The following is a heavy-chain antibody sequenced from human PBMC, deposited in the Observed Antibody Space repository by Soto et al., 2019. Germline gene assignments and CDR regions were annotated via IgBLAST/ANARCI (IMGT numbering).Heavy chain of an antibody. CDR2: ISTYNGNT. J-gene: IGHJ5*02. CDR3: ARAFCSSSSCDNWFDP. D-gene: IGHD2-2*01. V-gene: IGHV1-18*01. CDR1: GYTFTTFG. Sequence: VQLVESGGGLVQPGASVKVSCKASGYTFTTFGISWVRQAPGQGLEWMGWISTYNGNTNYAQKVQGRLTMTTDTSTSTAYMELRSLTSDDTAVYYCARAFCSSSSCDNWFDPWGQGTLVTVSS.